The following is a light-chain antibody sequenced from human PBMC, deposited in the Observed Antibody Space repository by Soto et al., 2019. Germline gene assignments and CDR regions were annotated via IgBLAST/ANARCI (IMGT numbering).Light chain of an antibody. Sequence: QAVVTQPPSVSGAPGQRVTISCTGSSSNIGAGYDVHWYQQLPGTAPKLLIYGNSNRPSGVPDRFSGSKSCSSASLAITGLQAEDEADYYFQSYDSSLSGVFGGGTQLTVL. J-gene: IGLJ7*01. CDR1: SSNIGAGYD. CDR3: QSYDSSLSGV. CDR2: GNS. V-gene: IGLV1-40*01.